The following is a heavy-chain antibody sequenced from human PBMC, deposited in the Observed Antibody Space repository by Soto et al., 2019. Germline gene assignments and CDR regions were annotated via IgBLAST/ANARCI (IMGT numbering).Heavy chain of an antibody. J-gene: IGHJ4*02. CDR2: ISYDGSNK. CDR3: ARDKEEEYYDFWSGPSY. V-gene: IGHV3-30-3*01. Sequence: HPGGSLRLSCAASGFTFSSYAMHWVRQAPGKGLEWVAVISYDGSNKYYADSVKGRFTISRDNSKNTLYLQMNSLRAEDTAVYYCARDKEEEYYDFWSGPSYWGQGTLVTVSS. CDR1: GFTFSSYA. D-gene: IGHD3-3*01.